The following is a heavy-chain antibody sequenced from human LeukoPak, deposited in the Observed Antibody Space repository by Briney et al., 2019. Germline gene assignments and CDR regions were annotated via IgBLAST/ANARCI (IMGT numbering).Heavy chain of an antibody. J-gene: IGHJ4*02. Sequence: SGTLSLTCTVSSGSIFSSNWWSWVRQPPGKGREWIGQSFHSGSTIYSPSLKSRVTISVDKSKNQFSLKLTSVTAADTAVYFCARSPTKRVTADYWGQGTLVTVSS. CDR2: SFHSGST. CDR1: SGSIFSSNW. D-gene: IGHD5-18*01. V-gene: IGHV4-4*02. CDR3: ARSPTKRVTADY.